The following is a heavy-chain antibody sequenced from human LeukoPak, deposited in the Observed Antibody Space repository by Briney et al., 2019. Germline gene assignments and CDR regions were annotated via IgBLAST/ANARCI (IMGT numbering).Heavy chain of an antibody. V-gene: IGHV3-23*01. J-gene: IGHJ4*02. CDR3: AKDPWIQLWLRDYSDY. CDR1: GFTFSSYA. D-gene: IGHD5-18*01. CDR2: ISGSGGST. Sequence: GGSLRLSCAASGFTFSSYAMSWVRQAPGKGLEWVSAISGSGGSTYYADSVKGRFTISRDNSKNTLYLKMNSLRAEDTAVYYCAKDPWIQLWLRDYSDYWGQGTLVTVSS.